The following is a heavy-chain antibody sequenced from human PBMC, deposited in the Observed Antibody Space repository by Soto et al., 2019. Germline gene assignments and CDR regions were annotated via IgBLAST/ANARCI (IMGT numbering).Heavy chain of an antibody. J-gene: IGHJ6*01. V-gene: IGHV1-69*12. D-gene: IGHD2-2*01. CDR1: GGTFSSYA. CDR2: RIPIFDTA. Sequence: QVQLVQSGAEVKKPGSSVKVSCKTSGGTFSSYAISWVRQAPGQGLEWMGGRIPIFDTANYAEKFQGRVTITADEATSTAYMELSSLRCEDTAVYYCARHDCISSSCYYYYYYSMDVW. CDR3: ARHDCISSSCYYYYYYSMDV.